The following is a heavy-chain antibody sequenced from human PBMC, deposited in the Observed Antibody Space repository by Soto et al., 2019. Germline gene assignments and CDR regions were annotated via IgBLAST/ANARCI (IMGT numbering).Heavy chain of an antibody. CDR1: GFTFSSYA. CDR2: ISGSGGST. Sequence: GGSLRLSCAASGFTFSSYAMSWVRQAPGKGLEWVSAISGSGGSTYYADSVKGRFTISRDNSKNTLYLQMNSLRAEDTAVYYCAKVYYDSSGYHYFDYWGQGTLVTVSS. D-gene: IGHD3-22*01. V-gene: IGHV3-23*01. CDR3: AKVYYDSSGYHYFDY. J-gene: IGHJ4*02.